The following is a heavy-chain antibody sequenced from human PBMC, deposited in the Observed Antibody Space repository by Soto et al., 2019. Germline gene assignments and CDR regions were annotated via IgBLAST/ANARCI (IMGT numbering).Heavy chain of an antibody. CDR2: MWYDGSNK. V-gene: IGHV3-33*01. Sequence: GGSLRLSCAASGFTFSSYGMHWVRQAPGKGLEWVAVMWYDGSNKYYADSVKGRFTISRDNSKNTLYLQMNSLRAEDTAVYYCARGPDSSGYLDYWGQGTLVTVSS. J-gene: IGHJ4*02. D-gene: IGHD3-22*01. CDR1: GFTFSSYG. CDR3: ARGPDSSGYLDY.